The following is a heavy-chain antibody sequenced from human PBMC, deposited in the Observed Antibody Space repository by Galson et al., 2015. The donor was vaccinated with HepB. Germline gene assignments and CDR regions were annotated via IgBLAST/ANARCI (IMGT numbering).Heavy chain of an antibody. J-gene: IGHJ4*02. D-gene: IGHD6-19*01. Sequence: SLRLSCAASGFTFSSYAMHWVRQAQGKGLEYVSAISSTGTYIFYADSVKGRFTISRDHAKNSLYLQMNSLRAEDTAVYYCARADSSGWFFFDFWGQGTLVTVSS. CDR1: GFTFSSYA. CDR3: ARADSSGWFFFDF. CDR2: ISSTGTYI. V-gene: IGHV3-21*01.